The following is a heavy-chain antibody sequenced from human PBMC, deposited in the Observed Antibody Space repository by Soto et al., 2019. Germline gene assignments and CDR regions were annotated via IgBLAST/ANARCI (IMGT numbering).Heavy chain of an antibody. Sequence: EVQLLESGGGLVQPGGSLRLSCAASGFTFSSYAMSWVRQAPGKGLEWVSIIGVGGGDRYYPASVKGRFTISRDNSRDILYLEMNSLRDEDTAVYYCARVRFGELVWGQGTLVTVSS. J-gene: IGHJ4*02. CDR1: GFTFSSYA. D-gene: IGHD3-10*01. V-gene: IGHV3-23*01. CDR2: IGVGGGDR. CDR3: ARVRFGELV.